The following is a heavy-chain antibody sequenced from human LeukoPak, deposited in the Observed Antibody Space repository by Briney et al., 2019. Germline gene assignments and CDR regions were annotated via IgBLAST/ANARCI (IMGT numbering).Heavy chain of an antibody. Sequence: GGSLRLSCTASGFTFKSYGFHWVRQAPGKGLEWVAFIRYDGGRTQYADSVKGRFTISRDNAKNSLDLQMNSLTVEDTAVYYCVRRRGSAYGVLDYWGQGALVTVSS. V-gene: IGHV3-30*02. D-gene: IGHD5-18*01. J-gene: IGHJ4*02. CDR2: IRYDGGRT. CDR1: GFTFKSYG. CDR3: VRRRGSAYGVLDY.